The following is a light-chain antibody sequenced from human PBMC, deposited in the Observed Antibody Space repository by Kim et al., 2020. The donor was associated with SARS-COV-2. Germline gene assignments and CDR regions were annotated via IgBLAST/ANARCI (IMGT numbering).Light chain of an antibody. Sequence: PGDRAILSCRACQNIGRYLAWYQQRPGQAPSLLIYEVFNRSAGVPARFSGNGSETDFTLTITSLEPDDFAVYYCHHRANWTALTFGGGTKVDIK. V-gene: IGKV3-11*01. J-gene: IGKJ4*01. CDR2: EVF. CDR1: QNIGRY. CDR3: HHRANWTALT.